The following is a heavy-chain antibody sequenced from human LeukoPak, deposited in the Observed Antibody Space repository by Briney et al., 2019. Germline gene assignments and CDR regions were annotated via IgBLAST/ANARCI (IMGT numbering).Heavy chain of an antibody. CDR1: GGSISSYY. CDR2: IYYSGST. Sequence: PSETLSLTCTVSGGSISSYYWSWIRQPPGKGLEWIGYIYYSGSTNYNPSLKSRVTVSVDTSKNQFSLKLSSVTAADTAVYYCASQSPYYYGSGSFGYWGQGTLVTVSS. J-gene: IGHJ4*02. CDR3: ASQSPYYYGSGSFGY. D-gene: IGHD3-10*01. V-gene: IGHV4-59*08.